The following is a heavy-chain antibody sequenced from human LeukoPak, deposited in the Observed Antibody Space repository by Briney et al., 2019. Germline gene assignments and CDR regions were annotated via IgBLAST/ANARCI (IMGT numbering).Heavy chain of an antibody. CDR3: AKRNGGNSGAFDY. CDR2: ISGNGVGT. J-gene: IGHJ4*02. D-gene: IGHD4-23*01. V-gene: IGHV3-23*01. Sequence: GGSLRLSCAASGFTFSSYAMSWLRQAPGKGLEWVSLISGNGVGTYYADSVKGRFTISRDNSKNTVYLQMNSLRAEDTAVYYCAKRNGGNSGAFDYWGQGTLVTVSS. CDR1: GFTFSSYA.